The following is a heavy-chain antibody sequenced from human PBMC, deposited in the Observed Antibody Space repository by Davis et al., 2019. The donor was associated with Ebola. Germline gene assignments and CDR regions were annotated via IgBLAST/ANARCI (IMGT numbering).Heavy chain of an antibody. CDR2: ISYDGSNK. V-gene: IGHV3-30*18. Sequence: PGGSLRLSCAASGFTFSSYGMHWVRQAPGKGLEWVAVISYDGSNKYYADSVKGRFTISRDNSKNTLYLQMNSLRAEDTAVYYCAKDTRITIFGVVNYYYGMDVWGQGTTVTVSS. J-gene: IGHJ6*02. CDR3: AKDTRITIFGVVNYYYGMDV. D-gene: IGHD3-3*01. CDR1: GFTFSSYG.